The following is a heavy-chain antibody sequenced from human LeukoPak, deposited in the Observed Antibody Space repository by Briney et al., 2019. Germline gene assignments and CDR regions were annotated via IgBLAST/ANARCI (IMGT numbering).Heavy chain of an antibody. CDR1: GYTFTGYY. J-gene: IGHJ4*02. CDR2: INPNSGGT. Sequence: ASVKVSCKASGYTFTGYYMHWVRQAPGQGLEWMEWINPNSGGTNYAQKFQGRVTMTRDTPISTAYMELSRLRSDDTAVYYCARDQYTGYYDSSGYSGPDYWGQGTLVTVSS. V-gene: IGHV1-2*02. D-gene: IGHD3-22*01. CDR3: ARDQYTGYYDSSGYSGPDY.